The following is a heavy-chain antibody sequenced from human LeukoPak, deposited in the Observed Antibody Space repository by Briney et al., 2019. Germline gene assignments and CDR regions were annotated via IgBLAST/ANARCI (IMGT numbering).Heavy chain of an antibody. D-gene: IGHD2-15*01. CDR3: ARFGYVAAVDV. Sequence: GGSLRLSCAASGFTFSSYGMHWVRQAPGKGLEWVANINPAGSVTYYVDPVKGRFSISRVNAKNLVYLQMNSLRAEDTAVYHCARFGYVAAVDVWGQGTPVTVSS. CDR2: INPAGSVT. V-gene: IGHV3-7*01. J-gene: IGHJ4*02. CDR1: GFTFSSYG.